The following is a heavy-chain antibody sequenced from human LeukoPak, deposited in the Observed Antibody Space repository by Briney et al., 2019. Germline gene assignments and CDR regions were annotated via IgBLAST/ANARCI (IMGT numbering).Heavy chain of an antibody. CDR3: ARALNPLPGTYYFDY. Sequence: SETLSLTCTVSGASINSHYWSWIRQPAGKGLEWIGRIYISGSTNYNSSLQSRVTMSVDTSKNQFSLKLSSVTAADTAVYYCARALNPLPGTYYFDYWGQGSLVTVSS. J-gene: IGHJ4*02. V-gene: IGHV4-4*07. D-gene: IGHD2-15*01. CDR1: GASINSHY. CDR2: IYISGST.